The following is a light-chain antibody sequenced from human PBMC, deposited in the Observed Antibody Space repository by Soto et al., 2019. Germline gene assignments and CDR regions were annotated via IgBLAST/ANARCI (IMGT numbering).Light chain of an antibody. Sequence: EIVLTQSTVTLSLSPGERATLSCRASQSVRSYLAWYQQKPGQAPRLLIYDAFKRATGIPVRFSGSGSGTGFTLTIISLEPKDFAFYYWQQRSNLPSTFGGGTKVDIK. V-gene: IGKV3-11*01. CDR3: QQRSNLPST. CDR2: DAF. CDR1: QSVRSY. J-gene: IGKJ4*01.